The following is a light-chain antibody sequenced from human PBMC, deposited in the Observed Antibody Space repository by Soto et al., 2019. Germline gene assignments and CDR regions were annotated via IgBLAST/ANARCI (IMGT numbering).Light chain of an antibody. CDR2: QVT. Sequence: QSALTQPASVSGSLGQSITISCTGTTRDIACYNYISWYQQLPGKAPKLMIYQVTIRPSGISNRFSGSKSGNTASLTISVLQAEDEADYYCTSFASSTSLYVFGTGTKVTGL. J-gene: IGLJ1*01. CDR3: TSFASSTSLYV. CDR1: TRDIACYNY. V-gene: IGLV2-14*01.